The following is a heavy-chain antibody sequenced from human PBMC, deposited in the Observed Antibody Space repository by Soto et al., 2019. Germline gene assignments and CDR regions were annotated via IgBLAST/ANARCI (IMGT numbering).Heavy chain of an antibody. CDR3: ARVFVHGEGPDAFDI. CDR2: ISAYNGNT. J-gene: IGHJ3*02. CDR1: GYTFTSYG. V-gene: IGHV1-18*01. Sequence: ASVKVSCKASGYTFTSYGISWVRQAPGQGLEWMGWISAYNGNTNYAQKLQGRVTMTTDTSTSTAYMELRSLRSDDTAVYYCARVFVHGEGPDAFDIWGQGTMVTVSS. D-gene: IGHD2-8*01.